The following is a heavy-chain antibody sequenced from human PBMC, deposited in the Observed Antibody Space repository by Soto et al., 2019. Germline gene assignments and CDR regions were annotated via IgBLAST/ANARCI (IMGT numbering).Heavy chain of an antibody. CDR3: ARDPGSSGFGY. CDR2: IYYSRST. J-gene: IGHJ4*02. V-gene: IGHV4-59*01. Sequence: PSETLSLTCTVSGGSISSYYWSWIRQPPGKGLEWIGYIYYSRSTNYNPSIKSRVNISEETSKNQFSMKLSSVTAADTAVYYCARDPGSSGFGYWGQGTLVTVS. D-gene: IGHD6-19*01. CDR1: GGSISSYY.